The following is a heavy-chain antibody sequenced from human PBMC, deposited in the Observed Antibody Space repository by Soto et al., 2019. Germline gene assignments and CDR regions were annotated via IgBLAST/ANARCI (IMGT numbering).Heavy chain of an antibody. J-gene: IGHJ5*02. Sequence: SETLSLTCTVTGGAISGYYWTWMRQSAGGGLEWIGRIYSSGSTNYDPSLKSRVTISLDTSMNHFSLRLSSVTAADTAVYYCARGQRFSDWFDPWGQGTLVTVSS. CDR2: IYSSGST. D-gene: IGHD3-3*01. CDR1: GGAISGYY. V-gene: IGHV4-4*07. CDR3: ARGQRFSDWFDP.